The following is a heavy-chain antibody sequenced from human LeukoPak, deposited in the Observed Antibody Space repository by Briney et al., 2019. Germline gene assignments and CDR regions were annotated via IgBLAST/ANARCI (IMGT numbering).Heavy chain of an antibody. V-gene: IGHV7-4-1*02. CDR3: ARPVYSSGWDNFDY. CDR1: GYTFTGYY. J-gene: IGHJ4*02. CDR2: INTNTGNP. D-gene: IGHD6-19*01. Sequence: ASVKVSCKASGYTFTGYYMHWVRQAPGQGLEWMGWINTNTGNPTYAQGFTGRFVFSLDTSVSTAYLQISSLKAEDTAVYYCARPVYSSGWDNFDYWGQGTLVTVSS.